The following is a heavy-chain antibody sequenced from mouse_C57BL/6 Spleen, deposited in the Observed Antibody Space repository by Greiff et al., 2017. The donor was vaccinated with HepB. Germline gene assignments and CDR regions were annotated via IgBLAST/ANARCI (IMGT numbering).Heavy chain of an antibody. CDR1: GYTFTSYW. J-gene: IGHJ4*01. CDR2: IDPSDSET. Sequence: QVQLQQPGAELVRPGSSVKLSCKASGYTFTSYWMHWVKQRPIQGLEWIGNIDPSDSETHYNQKFKDKATLTVDKSSSTAYMQLSSLTSEDSAVYYCARLYYGSSIYAMDYWGQGTSVTVSS. CDR3: ARLYYGSSIYAMDY. D-gene: IGHD1-1*01. V-gene: IGHV1-52*01.